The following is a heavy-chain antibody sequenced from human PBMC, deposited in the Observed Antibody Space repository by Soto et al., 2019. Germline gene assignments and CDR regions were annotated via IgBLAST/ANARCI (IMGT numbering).Heavy chain of an antibody. D-gene: IGHD2-2*02. CDR2: ITSSGGAT. J-gene: IGHJ4*02. V-gene: IGHV3-48*03. CDR3: ARGDCKTSCYIGF. Sequence: EVQLVESGGGLVQPGWSLRLSCAASGFGFSNYEMNWVRQAPGKGLEWVSYITSSGGATMYADSVKGRFTISRDNAKDSLYLQMNSLRVEDTAVYYCARGDCKTSCYIGFWGQGALVTVSS. CDR1: GFGFSNYE.